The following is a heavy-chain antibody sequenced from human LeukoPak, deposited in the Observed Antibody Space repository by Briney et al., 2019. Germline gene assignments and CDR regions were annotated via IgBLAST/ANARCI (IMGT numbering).Heavy chain of an antibody. CDR2: ISYDGSNK. V-gene: IGHV3-30*18. CDR3: AKGGIMQGVHYFDY. Sequence: GGSLRLSCAASGFTFSSYGMHWVRQAPGKGLEWVAVISYDGSNKYYADSVKGRFTISRDNSKNTLYLQMNSLRAEDTAVYYCAKGGIMQGVHYFDYWGQGTLVTVSS. J-gene: IGHJ4*02. CDR1: GFTFSSYG. D-gene: IGHD3-16*01.